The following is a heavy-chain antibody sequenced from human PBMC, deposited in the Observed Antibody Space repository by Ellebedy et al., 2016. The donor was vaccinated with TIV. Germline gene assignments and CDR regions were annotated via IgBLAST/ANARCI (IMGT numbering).Heavy chain of an antibody. CDR2: ISTTSSNI. D-gene: IGHD5-24*01. V-gene: IGHV3-48*02. Sequence: GGSLRLSCAASGNTFSSYNMNWVRQAPGKGLQWVSYISTTSSNIYYADSVKGRFPISRDNAKNSLTLQMDSLRDEETAVYYCVRDGGRDGYTYWYFDLWGRGTLVTVSP. CDR1: GNTFSSYN. CDR3: VRDGGRDGYTYWYFDL. J-gene: IGHJ2*01.